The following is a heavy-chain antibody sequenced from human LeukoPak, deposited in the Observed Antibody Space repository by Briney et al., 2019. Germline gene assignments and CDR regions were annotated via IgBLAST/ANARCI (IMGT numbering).Heavy chain of an antibody. CDR2: TSYSGST. CDR3: ASGGPYSYGSVSYPG. D-gene: IGHD3-10*01. V-gene: IGHV4-59*01. CDR1: GGSISSSY. J-gene: IGHJ4*02. Sequence: SETLSLTCTVSGGSISSSYWTWIRQPPGKGLEWIGYTSYSGSTNYNPSLRSRVTLSIDTSKNPFYLKMTTVTAADTAVYYCASGGPYSYGSVSYPGWGQGTLVSVS.